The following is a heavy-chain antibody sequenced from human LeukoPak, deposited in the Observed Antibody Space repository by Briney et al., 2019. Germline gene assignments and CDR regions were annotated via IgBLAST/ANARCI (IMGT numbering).Heavy chain of an antibody. CDR2: INHSGST. D-gene: IGHD6-19*01. CDR3: ARARGAVSGYFDN. Sequence: PSETLSLTCAVYGGSFSGYYWSWIRQPQGEGLEWIGEINHSGSTKYNPSLTSRVTISVDTSKNQFSLKLNSVTAADTAVFYCARARGAVSGYFDNWGQGTLVTVSS. CDR1: GGSFSGYY. J-gene: IGHJ4*02. V-gene: IGHV4-34*01.